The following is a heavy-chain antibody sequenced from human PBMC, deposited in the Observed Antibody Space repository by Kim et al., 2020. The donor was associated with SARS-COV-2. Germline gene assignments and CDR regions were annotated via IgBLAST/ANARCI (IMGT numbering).Heavy chain of an antibody. J-gene: IGHJ4*02. V-gene: IGHV4-59*01. Sequence: SETLSLTCTVSGGSISSYYCSWIRQPPGKGLEWIGYIYYSGSTNYNPSLKSRVTISVDTSKNQFSLKLSSVTAADTAVYYCARGASWVERYDYWGQGTRV. CDR3: ARGASWVERYDY. CDR1: GGSISSYY. CDR2: IYYSGST. D-gene: IGHD1-26*01.